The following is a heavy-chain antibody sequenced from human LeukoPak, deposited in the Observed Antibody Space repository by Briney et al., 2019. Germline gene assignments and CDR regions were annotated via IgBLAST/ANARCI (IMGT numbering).Heavy chain of an antibody. CDR3: AKGISGGIRGATWPSDD. CDR2: INPNSGGT. J-gene: IGHJ4*02. CDR1: GYIFTGYY. Sequence: ASVNVSCKASGYIFTGYYMHWVRQAPGHGLEWMGWINPNSGGTNYAQKFQGRVTMTRDTSISTAYMELSSLRSDDTAVFYCAKGISGGIRGATWPSDDWGQGTLVTVSS. V-gene: IGHV1-2*02. D-gene: IGHD1-26*01.